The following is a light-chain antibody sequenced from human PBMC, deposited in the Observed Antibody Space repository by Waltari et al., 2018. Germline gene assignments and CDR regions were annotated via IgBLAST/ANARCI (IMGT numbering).Light chain of an antibody. CDR2: DVC. Sequence: QSALTQPASVSGSPGQSITISCTGTSSDVGGYNYVSWYQQHPGKAPKLMIYDVCNRPSGVSNRFSGSKSGKTASLTISGLQAEDEADYYCSSYISSSTLELFGGGTSLTVL. CDR3: SSYISSSTLEL. V-gene: IGLV2-14*03. J-gene: IGLJ2*01. CDR1: SSDVGGYNY.